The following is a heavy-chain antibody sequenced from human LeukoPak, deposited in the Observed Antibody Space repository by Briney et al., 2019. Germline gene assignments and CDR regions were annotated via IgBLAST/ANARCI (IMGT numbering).Heavy chain of an antibody. CDR3: ARRIAVAGTRYFDL. Sequence: GGSLRLSCAASEFTFSDDYMSSSREAPGKGLEWGSYIGSSVSTIYYAESVQGRFTISRDNAKNSRYLQMNSLRAEDTAVYYCARRIAVAGTRYFDLWGRGTLVTVSS. J-gene: IGHJ2*01. D-gene: IGHD6-19*01. V-gene: IGHV3-11*01. CDR1: EFTFSDDY. CDR2: IGSSVSTI.